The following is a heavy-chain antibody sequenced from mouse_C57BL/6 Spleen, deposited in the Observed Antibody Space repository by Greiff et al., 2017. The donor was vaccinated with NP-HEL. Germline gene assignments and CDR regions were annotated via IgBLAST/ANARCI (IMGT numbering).Heavy chain of an antibody. CDR3: ARRGWYFDF. CDR1: GESFTGYY. Sequence: EVKLVESGPELVKPGASVKISCKASGESFTGYYMNWVKQSPEKSLEWIGEINPSTGGTTYNQKFKAKATLTVDKSSSTAYMQLKSLTSEDSAVYYCARRGWYFDFSGTPTTVTVSS. J-gene: IGHJ1*03. CDR2: INPSTGGT. V-gene: IGHV1-42*01.